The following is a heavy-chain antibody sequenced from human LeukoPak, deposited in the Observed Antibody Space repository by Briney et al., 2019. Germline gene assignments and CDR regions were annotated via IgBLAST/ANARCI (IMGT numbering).Heavy chain of an antibody. V-gene: IGHV6-1*01. CDR1: XXXXXXXXAA. Sequence: TXXLTCAXSXXXXXXXXAAXNXIRQXXXXXXXXXXXTYYXXILYNDYAVSVKSRITITPDTSRNQFSLQLNSVTPEDTAVYYCARDTAPDYYDSSGYQVGFDYWGQGTLVTVSS. J-gene: IGHJ4*02. CDR3: ARDTAPDYYDSSGYQVGFDY. D-gene: IGHD3-22*01. CDR2: TYYXXILYN.